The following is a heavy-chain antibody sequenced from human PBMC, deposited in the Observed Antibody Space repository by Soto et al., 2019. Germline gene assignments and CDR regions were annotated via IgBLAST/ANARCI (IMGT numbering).Heavy chain of an antibody. CDR3: ARDSSGWGGYYYGMDV. V-gene: IGHV1-69*01. CDR1: GGTFSSYA. D-gene: IGHD6-19*01. J-gene: IGHJ6*02. CDR2: IIPIFGTA. Sequence: QVQLVQSGAEVKKPGSSVKVSCKASGGTFSSYAISWVRQAPGQGLEWMVGIIPIFGTANYAEKFQGRVTITAEESTSTAYMELSRLRSADTAVYYCARDSSGWGGYYYGMDVRGQGTTVTVSS.